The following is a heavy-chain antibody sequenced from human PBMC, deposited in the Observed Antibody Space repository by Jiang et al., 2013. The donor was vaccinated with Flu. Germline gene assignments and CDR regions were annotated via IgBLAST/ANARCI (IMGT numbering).Heavy chain of an antibody. CDR1: GFSFSSYA. V-gene: IGHV3-23*01. CDR2: ITDSGENT. D-gene: IGHD1-26*01. J-gene: IGHJ4*02. Sequence: SGGGLVQPGGSLRLSCAASGFSFSSYAMGWVRQAPGKGLEWVSAITDSGENTNYADSVKGRFTISRDNSRYTLFLQVNSLTAEDTAVYYCAKRSGSAWGFFDFWGRGTQVTVSS. CDR3: AKRSGSAWGFFDF.